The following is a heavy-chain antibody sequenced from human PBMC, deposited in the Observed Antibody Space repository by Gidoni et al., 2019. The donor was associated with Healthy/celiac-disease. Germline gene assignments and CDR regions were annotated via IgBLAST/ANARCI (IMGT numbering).Heavy chain of an antibody. CDR3: TTDQRIAVAGTFRPGVTDY. V-gene: IGHV3-15*01. J-gene: IGHJ4*02. CDR2: IKSKTDGGTT. Sequence: EVQLVESGGGLVKPGGSLRLSCAASGFTFSNAWMSWVRQAPGKGLEWVGRIKSKTDGGTTDYAAPVKGRFTISRDDSKNTLYLQMNSLKTEDTAVYYCTTDQRIAVAGTFRPGVTDYWGQGTLVTVSS. D-gene: IGHD6-19*01. CDR1: GFTFSNAW.